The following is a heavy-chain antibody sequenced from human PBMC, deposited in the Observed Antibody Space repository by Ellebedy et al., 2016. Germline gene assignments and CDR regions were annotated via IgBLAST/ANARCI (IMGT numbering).Heavy chain of an antibody. J-gene: IGHJ3*01. CDR1: GGSVSSDY. V-gene: IGHV4-59*02. CDR3: AKWNGGWYAFEV. CDR2: VFHTGTT. D-gene: IGHD6-19*01. Sequence: SETLSLTCYVFGGSVSSDYWNWIRRPPGKGLEWIGYVFHTGTTNYNPSLKSLVTMSVDTSKSQFSLRLTSVTAADTAVYYCAKWNGGWYAFEVWGQGTMVTVSS.